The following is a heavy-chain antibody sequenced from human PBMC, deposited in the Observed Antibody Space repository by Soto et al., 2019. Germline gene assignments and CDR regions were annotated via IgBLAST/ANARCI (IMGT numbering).Heavy chain of an antibody. CDR1: VFTFNDYA. Sequence: PGGSLRLSCAASVFTFNDYAINWVRQLPGRGLEYVSGIGGRGGNAFYADSMKGRFIISRDNSKNTVYLQMNNLRVDDSAMYYCAKARDSGDFAGSFDSWGQGTLVTVSS. CDR3: AKARDSGDFAGSFDS. J-gene: IGHJ4*02. CDR2: IGGRGGNA. D-gene: IGHD2-21*02. V-gene: IGHV3-23*01.